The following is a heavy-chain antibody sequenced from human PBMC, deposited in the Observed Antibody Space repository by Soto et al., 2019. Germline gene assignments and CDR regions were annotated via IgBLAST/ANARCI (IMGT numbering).Heavy chain of an antibody. CDR2: INHSGDT. Sequence: QVQLQQWGAGLLKPSETLSLTCAVYGGSFSGYYCSWLRQTPEKGLEWIGEINHSGDTKYNPSLESRVTISVDTSKSQFSLKVNSVTAADTAVYYCARTGGMDVWGQGATVTVSS. CDR1: GGSFSGYY. V-gene: IGHV4-34*01. CDR3: ARTGGMDV. J-gene: IGHJ6*02.